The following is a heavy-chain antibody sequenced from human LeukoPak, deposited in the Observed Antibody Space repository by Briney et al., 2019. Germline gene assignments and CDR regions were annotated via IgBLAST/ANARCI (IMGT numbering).Heavy chain of an antibody. CDR1: GYTFTSYY. CDR3: ARGDSRLWDYYYGMDV. CDR2: INPSGGST. J-gene: IGHJ6*02. D-gene: IGHD3-22*01. V-gene: IGHV1-46*01. Sequence: ASVKVSCKASGYTFTSYYMHWVRQAPGQGLEWMGIINPSGGSTSYAQKFQGRVTVTRDTSTSTVYMELSSLRSEDTAVYYCARGDSRLWDYYYGMDVWGQGTTVTVSS.